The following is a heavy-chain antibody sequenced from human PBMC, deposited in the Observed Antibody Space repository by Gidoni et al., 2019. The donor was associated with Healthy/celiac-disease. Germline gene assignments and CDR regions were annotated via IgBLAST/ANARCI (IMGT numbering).Heavy chain of an antibody. D-gene: IGHD5-12*01. J-gene: IGHJ6*03. CDR2: INSDGSST. CDR1: GFTFSNYW. CDR3: ARAYSGYDFNYYYMDV. V-gene: IGHV3-74*01. Sequence: EVQLVESGGGLVQRGGSLRLYCAASGFTFSNYWMHWVRQAPGKGLVWVSRINSDGSSTSYADFVKGRFTISRDNAKNTLYLQMNSLRAEDTAVYYCARAYSGYDFNYYYMDVWGKGTTVTVSS.